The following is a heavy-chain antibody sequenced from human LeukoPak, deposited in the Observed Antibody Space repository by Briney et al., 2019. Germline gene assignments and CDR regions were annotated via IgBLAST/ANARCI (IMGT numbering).Heavy chain of an antibody. D-gene: IGHD6-6*01. J-gene: IGHJ4*02. CDR2: ISDSGRDT. CDR1: GFTFSSYG. Sequence: TGGSLRLSCAASGFTFSSYGMSWVRQAPGKGLEWVSAISDSGRDTYFADSVKGRFTISRDNSKNALCLQMNSLRAEDSAIYYCAKRVPYSSSSVYFDYWGQGTQVTVSS. V-gene: IGHV3-23*01. CDR3: AKRVPYSSSSVYFDY.